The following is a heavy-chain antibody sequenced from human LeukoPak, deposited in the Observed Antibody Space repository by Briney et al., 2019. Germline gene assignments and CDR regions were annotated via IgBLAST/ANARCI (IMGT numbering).Heavy chain of an antibody. CDR3: AKDPVGWDNWFDP. CDR2: ISRSSTSI. Sequence: GALRLSCAASGFTFSDYSMKWIRQAPGKGLEWVSSISRSSTSIDYADSVKGRFTISRDNAMNSMYLQMNSLRVEDTAVYYCAKDPVGWDNWFDPWGQGTLVTVSS. D-gene: IGHD1-26*01. CDR1: GFTFSDYS. V-gene: IGHV3-21*01. J-gene: IGHJ5*02.